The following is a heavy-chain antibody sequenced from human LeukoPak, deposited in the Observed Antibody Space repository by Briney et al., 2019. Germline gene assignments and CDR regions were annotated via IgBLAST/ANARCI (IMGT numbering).Heavy chain of an antibody. D-gene: IGHD6-13*01. CDR1: GFTFSSYA. CDR2: ISGSGGNT. V-gene: IGHV3-23*01. J-gene: IGHJ4*02. CDR3: AKKGIAAAGPANFDY. Sequence: PGGSLRLSCAASGFTFSSYAMSWVRQAPGKGLEWVSAISGSGGNTYYADSVKGRFTISRDNSKNTLYLQMNNLGAEDTAVYYCAKKGIAAAGPANFDYWGQGTLVTVSS.